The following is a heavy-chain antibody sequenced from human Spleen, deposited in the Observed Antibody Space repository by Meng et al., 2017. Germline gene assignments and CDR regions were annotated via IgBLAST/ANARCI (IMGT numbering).Heavy chain of an antibody. J-gene: IGHJ4*02. Sequence: SETLSLTCTVSGGSISSSSYYWGWIRQPPGKGLEWIGSIYYSGSTYYNPSLKSRVTISVDTSKNHFSLKVNSVTAADTAVYYCARSNSGYDLGVAYWGQGTLVTVSS. CDR2: IYYSGST. CDR3: ARSNSGYDLGVAY. CDR1: GGSISSSSYY. V-gene: IGHV4-39*02. D-gene: IGHD5-12*01.